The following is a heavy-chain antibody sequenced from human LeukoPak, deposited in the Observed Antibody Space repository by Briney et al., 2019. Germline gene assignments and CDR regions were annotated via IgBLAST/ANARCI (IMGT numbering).Heavy chain of an antibody. V-gene: IGHV4-59*08. D-gene: IGHD3-10*01. CDR3: ARATPMVRDPPDAFDI. CDR2: IYYSGST. Sequence: SETLSLTCTVSGGSISSYYWSWIRQPPGKGLEWIGYIYYSGSTYYNPSLKSRVTISVDTSKIQFSLKLSSVTAADTAVYYCARATPMVRDPPDAFDIWGQGTMVTVSS. CDR1: GGSISSYY. J-gene: IGHJ3*02.